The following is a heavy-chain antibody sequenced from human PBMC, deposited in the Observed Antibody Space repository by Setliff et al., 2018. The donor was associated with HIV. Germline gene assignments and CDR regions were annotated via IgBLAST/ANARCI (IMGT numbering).Heavy chain of an antibody. J-gene: IGHJ6*02. CDR1: GGTFSRYA. D-gene: IGHD2-2*01. CDR2: INPNSGGK. V-gene: IGHV1-2*02. CDR3: ARDHCSSSGCYEYSYYGMDV. Sequence: ASVKVSCKASGGTFSRYAIAWVRQAPGQGLEWMGWINPNSGGKTYAQKVQGRVTMTRDTSISTAYMEVSRLRSDDTAVYYCARDHCSSSGCYEYSYYGMDVWGQGTTVTVSS.